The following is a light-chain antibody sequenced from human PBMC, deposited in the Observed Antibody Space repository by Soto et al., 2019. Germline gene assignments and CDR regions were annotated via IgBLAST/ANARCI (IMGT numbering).Light chain of an antibody. CDR1: QSVGRNY. V-gene: IGKV3-20*01. Sequence: EIVLTQSPGTLSVSPGERATLSCRASQSVGRNYLAWYQQKPGQAPRLLIHGASSRATGIPDRFSGSGSGTDFTLTISGLEPEDFAVYYCQQYASSPLTFGGGTKVET. CDR3: QQYASSPLT. CDR2: GAS. J-gene: IGKJ4*01.